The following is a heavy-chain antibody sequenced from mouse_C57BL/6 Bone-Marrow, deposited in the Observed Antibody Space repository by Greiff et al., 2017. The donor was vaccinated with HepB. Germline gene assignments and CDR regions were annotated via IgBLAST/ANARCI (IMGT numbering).Heavy chain of an antibody. J-gene: IGHJ3*01. Sequence: VQLQQSGAELVKPGASVKLSCKASGYTFTSYWMHWVKQRPGRGLEWIRRIDPNSGGTKYNEKFKSKATLTVDKPSSTAYMQLSSLTSEDSAVYYCAREVFAYWGQGTLVTVSA. CDR1: GYTFTSYW. CDR2: IDPNSGGT. CDR3: AREVFAY. V-gene: IGHV1-72*01.